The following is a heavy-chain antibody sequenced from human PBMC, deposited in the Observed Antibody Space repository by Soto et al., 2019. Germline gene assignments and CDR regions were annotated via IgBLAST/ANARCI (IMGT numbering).Heavy chain of an antibody. CDR2: IGGSGAVS. V-gene: IGHV3-23*01. CDR1: GFNFGRYA. D-gene: IGHD3-3*01. CDR3: SPYDFWGGNYYYYGMDV. J-gene: IGHJ6*02. Sequence: EVQLSESGGGLVQPGGSVRLSCAASGFNFGRYAMSWVRQAPGKGLEWVSAIGGSGAVSYYADFAKGRFTISRDNSKNTMYLQMSSLRVEDTAVCWCSPYDFWGGNYYYYGMDVWGQGTTVIVSS.